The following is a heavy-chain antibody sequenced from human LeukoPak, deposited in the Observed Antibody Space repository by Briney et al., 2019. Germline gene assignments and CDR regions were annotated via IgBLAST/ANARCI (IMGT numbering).Heavy chain of an antibody. CDR1: GYTFTSYY. J-gene: IGHJ4*02. D-gene: IGHD5-24*01. Sequence: ASVKVSCKASGYTFTSYYMHWVRRAPGQGLEWMGIINPSGGSTSCAQKFQGRVTMTRDMSTSTVYMELSSLRSEDTAVYYCARDCTATQLHLIDYWGQGTLVTVSS. CDR3: ARDCTATQLHLIDY. CDR2: INPSGGST. V-gene: IGHV1-46*01.